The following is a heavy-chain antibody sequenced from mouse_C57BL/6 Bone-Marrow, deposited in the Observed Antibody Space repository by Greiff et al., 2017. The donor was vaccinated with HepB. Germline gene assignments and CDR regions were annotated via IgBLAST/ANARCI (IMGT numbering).Heavy chain of an antibody. D-gene: IGHD1-1*01. V-gene: IGHV1-64*01. Sequence: QVQLKQPGAELVKPGASVKLSCKASGYTFTSYWMHWVKQRPGQGLEWIGMIHPNSGSTNYNEKFKSKATLTVDKSSSTAYMQLSSLTSEDSAVYYCARGNYYGSASYYFDYWGQGTTLTVSS. CDR3: ARGNYYGSASYYFDY. J-gene: IGHJ2*01. CDR1: GYTFTSYW. CDR2: IHPNSGST.